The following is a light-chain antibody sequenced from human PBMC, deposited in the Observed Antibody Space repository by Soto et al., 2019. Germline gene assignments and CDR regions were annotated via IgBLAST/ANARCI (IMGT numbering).Light chain of an antibody. CDR1: SRDIGGYNH. CDR2: DVA. V-gene: IGLV2-11*01. Sequence: QSALTQPRSVSGSPGQSVTISCTGTSRDIGGYNHVSWYQQHPDKAPKLIIYDVAKRPSGVPDRFSGSKSGNTASLTISGLQPEDEADYSCCSYSGSRLIFGGGTKVTVL. J-gene: IGLJ2*01. CDR3: CSYSGSRLI.